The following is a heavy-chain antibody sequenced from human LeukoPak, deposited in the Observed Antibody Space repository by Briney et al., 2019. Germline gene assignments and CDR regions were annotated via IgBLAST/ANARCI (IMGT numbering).Heavy chain of an antibody. J-gene: IGHJ4*02. D-gene: IGHD6-13*01. V-gene: IGHV4-61*01. CDR2: VYYSVKT. Sequence: PSETLSLTCTVSGGSVSGGSHYWTWIRQPPGKGLEWIGYVYYSVKTNYNPSLKSRVTISVVTSKKQFSLTLKSVTAADTAVYYCARAPRGSSSIDYWGQGILVTVSS. CDR1: GGSVSGGSHY. CDR3: ARAPRGSSSIDY.